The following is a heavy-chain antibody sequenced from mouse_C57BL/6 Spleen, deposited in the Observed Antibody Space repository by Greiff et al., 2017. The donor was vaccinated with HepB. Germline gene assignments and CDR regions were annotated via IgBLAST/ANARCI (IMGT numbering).Heavy chain of an antibody. CDR1: GYTFTSYW. CDR3: AILQDGNPFAY. D-gene: IGHD2-1*01. CDR2: IHPSDSDT. J-gene: IGHJ3*01. Sequence: QVQLQQPGAELVKPGASVKVSCKASGYTFTSYWMHWVKQRPGQGLEWIGRIHPSDSDTNYNQKFKGKATLPVDKSSSTAYMQLSSLTSEDSAVYYCAILQDGNPFAYWGQGTLVTVSA. V-gene: IGHV1-74*01.